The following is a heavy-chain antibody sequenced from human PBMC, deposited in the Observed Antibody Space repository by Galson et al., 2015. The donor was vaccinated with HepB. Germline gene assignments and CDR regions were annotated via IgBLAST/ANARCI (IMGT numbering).Heavy chain of an antibody. CDR1: GFAFSSFA. J-gene: IGHJ4*02. D-gene: IGHD2/OR15-2a*01. CDR2: ISESGGDT. CDR3: AKYRALYIPQYDS. Sequence: SLRLSCAASGFAFSSFAMNWVRQAPGTGLEWVSGISESGGDTYYADSVKGRFTISRDNSKNTLYLQMNSRRAEETAVYSCAKYRALYIPQYDSWGQGTLVTVSS. V-gene: IGHV3-23*01.